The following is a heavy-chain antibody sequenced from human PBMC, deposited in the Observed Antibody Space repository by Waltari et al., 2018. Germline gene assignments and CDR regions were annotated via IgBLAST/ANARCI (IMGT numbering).Heavy chain of an antibody. CDR2: IYHSGST. CDR3: ARRSGSGSYYNLSQDDAFDI. V-gene: IGHV4-38-2*01. Sequence: QVQLQESGPGLVKPSETLSLTCAVSGYSISSGYYWGWIRQPPRKGLEWIGGIYHSGSTYYNPSLKSRVTISVDTSKNQFSLKLSSVTAADTAVYYCARRSGSGSYYNLSQDDAFDIWGQGTMVTVSS. D-gene: IGHD3-10*01. J-gene: IGHJ3*02. CDR1: GYSISSGYY.